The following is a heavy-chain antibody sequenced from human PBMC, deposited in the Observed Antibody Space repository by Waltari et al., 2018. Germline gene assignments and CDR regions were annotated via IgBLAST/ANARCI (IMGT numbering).Heavy chain of an antibody. Sequence: QVQLVESGGGVVQPGESLSLSFSPSCFPFSRSGMHWVRQAPGNGLEWVAFIQYDGRNKYNVDAVRGRFTISRDNSKNTLYLQMSSLGIDDTAVYYCVKESPEAGRDYWGQGTLVTVS. CDR3: VKESPEAGRDY. D-gene: IGHD1-26*01. J-gene: IGHJ4*02. CDR1: CFPFSRSG. CDR2: IQYDGRNK. V-gene: IGHV3-30*02.